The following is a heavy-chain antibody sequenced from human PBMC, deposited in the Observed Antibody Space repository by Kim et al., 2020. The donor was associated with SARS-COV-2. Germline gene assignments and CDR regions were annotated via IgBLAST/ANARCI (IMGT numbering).Heavy chain of an antibody. D-gene: IGHD6-13*01. CDR3: ARGQQLGGAEYFQH. CDR2: IYYSGST. Sequence: SETLSLTCTVSGGSISSGGYYWSWIRQHPGKGLEWIGYIYYSGSTYYNPSLKSRVTISVDTSKNQFSLKLSSVTAADTAVYYCARGQQLGGAEYFQHWGQGTLVTVSS. J-gene: IGHJ1*01. V-gene: IGHV4-31*03. CDR1: GGSISSGGYY.